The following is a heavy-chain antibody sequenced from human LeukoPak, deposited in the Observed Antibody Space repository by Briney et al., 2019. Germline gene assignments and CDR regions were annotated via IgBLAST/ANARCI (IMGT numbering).Heavy chain of an antibody. D-gene: IGHD5-18*01. Sequence: PGGSLRLSCAASGFTFSDYYMRWIRQAPGKGLEWVSYISSSGSTIYYADSVKGRFTISRDNAKNSLYLQMNSLRAEDTAVYYCAKMTNTAIHSPDAFDIWGQGTMVTVSS. CDR2: ISSSGSTI. V-gene: IGHV3-11*01. CDR3: AKMTNTAIHSPDAFDI. CDR1: GFTFSDYY. J-gene: IGHJ3*02.